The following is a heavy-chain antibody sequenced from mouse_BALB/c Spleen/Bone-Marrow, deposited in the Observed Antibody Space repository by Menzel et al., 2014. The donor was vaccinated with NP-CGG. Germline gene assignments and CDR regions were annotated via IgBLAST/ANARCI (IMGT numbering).Heavy chain of an antibody. J-gene: IGHJ3*01. V-gene: IGHV1S81*02. Sequence: VQLQQSGAELVKPGASVKLSCKASGYTFTSYYMYWVKQRPGQGLEWIGGINPSNGGTNFNEKFKSKATLTVDKSSSTAYMQLSSLTSEDSAVYYCTRGLRAWFAYWGQVLWSLSLQ. D-gene: IGHD3-1*01. CDR1: GYTFTSYY. CDR2: INPSNGGT. CDR3: TRGLRAWFAY.